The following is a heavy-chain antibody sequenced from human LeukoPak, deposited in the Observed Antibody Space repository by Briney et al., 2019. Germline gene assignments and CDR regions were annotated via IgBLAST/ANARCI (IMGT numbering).Heavy chain of an antibody. D-gene: IGHD3-9*01. Sequence: GASVKVSCKASGYTFTSYDINWVRQAPGKGLEWMGGFDPEDGETIYAQKFQGRVTMTEDTSTDTAYMELSSLRSEDTAVYYCATDYDILTGYTYVWGQGTLVTVSS. CDR3: ATDYDILTGYTYV. CDR2: FDPEDGET. CDR1: GYTFTSYD. V-gene: IGHV1-24*01. J-gene: IGHJ4*02.